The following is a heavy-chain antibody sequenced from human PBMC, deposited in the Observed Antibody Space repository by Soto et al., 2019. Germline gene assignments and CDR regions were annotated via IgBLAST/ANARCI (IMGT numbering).Heavy chain of an antibody. CDR3: ARGGYYDNSWGKLSHYGLDV. CDR1: GYTFIRYG. CDR2: ISPYNDYT. D-gene: IGHD3-16*01. Sequence: ASVKVSCKASGYTFIRYGITWVRQAPGQGLEWVGWISPYNDYTEYAQKFHGRVTMTTDTSSRTVTMALRGLRSDDTAVYYCARGGYYDNSWGKLSHYGLDVWGQGTAVTVAS. J-gene: IGHJ6*02. V-gene: IGHV1-18*01.